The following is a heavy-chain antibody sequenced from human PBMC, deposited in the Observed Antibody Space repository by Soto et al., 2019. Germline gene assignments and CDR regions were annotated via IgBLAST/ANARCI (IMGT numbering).Heavy chain of an antibody. CDR2: IHYGRGT. Sequence: PSETLSFTCTVSGGSMSSYYWTWIRQPPGKGLEWIAFIHYGRGTVYNPALRGRVTVAVETSKNQSSINLTSVSAEDTAVYYCVGARYGGVGVTCSESWGQGALVTVSS. CDR3: VGARYGGVGVTCSES. J-gene: IGHJ4*02. V-gene: IGHV4-59*01. CDR1: GGSMSSYY. D-gene: IGHD1-26*01.